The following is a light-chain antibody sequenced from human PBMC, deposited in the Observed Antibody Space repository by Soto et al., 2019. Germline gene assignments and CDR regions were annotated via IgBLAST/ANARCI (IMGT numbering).Light chain of an antibody. CDR2: TAS. Sequence: DIQLTQSPSFLSASVGDRVTITCRASQDINSYLAWYQQKAGKAPKLLIHTASTLQSGVPSRFSGSRSGTEFTLTISSLQPEDVATYYCQHRHSYPVTFGGGTKVDIK. V-gene: IGKV1-9*01. CDR3: QHRHSYPVT. CDR1: QDINSY. J-gene: IGKJ4*01.